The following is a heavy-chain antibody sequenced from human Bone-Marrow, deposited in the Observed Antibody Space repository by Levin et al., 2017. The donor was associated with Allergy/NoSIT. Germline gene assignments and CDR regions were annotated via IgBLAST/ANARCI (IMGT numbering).Heavy chain of an antibody. CDR2: INPNSGGP. CDR3: ARLSHYNDSC. CDR1: GYTFTGYY. V-gene: IGHV1-2*02. Sequence: PRASVKVSCKASGYTFTGYYLHWVRQAPGQGPEWMGWINPNSGGPNYAQKFQGRVTMTRDTSISTAYMELSRLRSDDTAVYYCARLSHYNDSCWGPGTLVTVSS. D-gene: IGHD3-22*01. J-gene: IGHJ4*02.